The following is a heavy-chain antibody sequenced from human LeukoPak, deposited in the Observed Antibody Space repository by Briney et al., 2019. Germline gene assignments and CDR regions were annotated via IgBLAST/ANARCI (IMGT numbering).Heavy chain of an antibody. Sequence: SETLSLTCTVSGGSISSSSYYWGWIRQPPGKGLEWIGSIYYSGSTYYNPSLKSRVTISVDTSKNQFSLKLSSETAADTAMYYCARHDVEQYNWFDPWGQGTLVTVSS. CDR2: IYYSGST. J-gene: IGHJ5*02. CDR1: GGSISSSSYY. D-gene: IGHD6-19*01. V-gene: IGHV4-39*01. CDR3: ARHDVEQYNWFDP.